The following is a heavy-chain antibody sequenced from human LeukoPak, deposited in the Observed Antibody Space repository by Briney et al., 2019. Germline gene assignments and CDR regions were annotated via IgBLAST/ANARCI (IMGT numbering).Heavy chain of an antibody. D-gene: IGHD3-3*01. Sequence: ASVKVSCKASGYTFTSYDINWVRQAPGQGLEWMGGIIPIFGTANYAQKFQGRVTITADESTSTAYMELSSLRSEDTAVYYCARSVDFWSGYCQPLYYYYGMDVWGQGTTVTVSS. CDR3: ARSVDFWSGYCQPLYYYYGMDV. CDR1: GYTFTSYD. V-gene: IGHV1-69*13. CDR2: IIPIFGTA. J-gene: IGHJ6*02.